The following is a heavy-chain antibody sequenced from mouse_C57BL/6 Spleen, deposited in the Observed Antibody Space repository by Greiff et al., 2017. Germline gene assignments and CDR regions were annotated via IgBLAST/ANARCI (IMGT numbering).Heavy chain of an antibody. CDR3: ARRDYGSSYNAMDY. CDR1: GYTFTSYW. D-gene: IGHD1-1*01. CDR2: IYPGSGST. Sequence: QVQLQQPGAELVKPGVSVKMSCKASGYTFTSYWITWVKQRPGQGLEWIGDIYPGSGSTNYNEKFKSKATLTVDTSSSTAYMQLSSLTSEDSAVYYCARRDYGSSYNAMDYWGQGTSVTVAS. J-gene: IGHJ4*01. V-gene: IGHV1-55*01.